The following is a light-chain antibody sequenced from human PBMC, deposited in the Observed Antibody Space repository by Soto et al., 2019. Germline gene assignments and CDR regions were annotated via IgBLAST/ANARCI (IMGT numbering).Light chain of an antibody. Sequence: DIQMTQSPSTLSASVGDRVTIGCRASQSISDWLAWYQQKPGKAPKLLIYKASILESGVPSRFSGSGSATEFTLTISSLQPEDFASYYCQQYATFPLTFGGGTKVEI. CDR1: QSISDW. J-gene: IGKJ4*01. V-gene: IGKV1-5*03. CDR2: KAS. CDR3: QQYATFPLT.